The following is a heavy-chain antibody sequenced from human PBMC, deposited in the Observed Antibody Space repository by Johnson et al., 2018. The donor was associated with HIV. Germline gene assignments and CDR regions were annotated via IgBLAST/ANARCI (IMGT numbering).Heavy chain of an antibody. J-gene: IGHJ3*02. V-gene: IGHV3-30-3*01. Sequence: QVQLVESGGGVVQPGRSLRLSCAASGFTFSNFALHWVRQAPGKGLEWVAIISYDGNNKYYADSVKGRFTISRDNSKNTLYMQMNSLKPEDTALYYCARIGGSYLVLWAFEIWGQGTMVTVSS. CDR1: GFTFSNFA. CDR2: ISYDGNNK. CDR3: ARIGGSYLVLWAFEI. D-gene: IGHD1-26*01.